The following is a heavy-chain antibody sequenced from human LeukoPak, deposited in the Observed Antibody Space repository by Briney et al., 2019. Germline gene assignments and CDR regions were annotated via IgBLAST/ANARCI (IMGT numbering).Heavy chain of an antibody. CDR2: TDRDGSST. Sequence: GGSLRLSCAASGFTFSSYWIHWVRQAPGKGLVWVSRTDRDGSSTSYADSVKGRFTISRDNAKNTVFLQMNSLRAEDTAVYYCATVPICGGGSCLHRGAPDIWGQGTMVTVSS. J-gene: IGHJ3*02. V-gene: IGHV3-74*01. D-gene: IGHD2-15*01. CDR3: ATVPICGGGSCLHRGAPDI. CDR1: GFTFSSYW.